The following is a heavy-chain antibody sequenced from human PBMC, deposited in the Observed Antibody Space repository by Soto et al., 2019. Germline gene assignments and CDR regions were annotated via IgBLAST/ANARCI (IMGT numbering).Heavy chain of an antibody. V-gene: IGHV4-31*03. CDR1: GCSINGGGYY. J-gene: IGHJ4*02. Sequence: SETLSLTCTVSGCSINGGGYYWSWILQHPGKGLEWIGYIYYSGSTYYNPSLKSRVIISVNTSKNQFSLNLSSVTAADTAVYYWARDRVGYGNLAYWAQRTPVPVSS. D-gene: IGHD4-4*01. CDR3: ARDRVGYGNLAY. CDR2: IYYSGST.